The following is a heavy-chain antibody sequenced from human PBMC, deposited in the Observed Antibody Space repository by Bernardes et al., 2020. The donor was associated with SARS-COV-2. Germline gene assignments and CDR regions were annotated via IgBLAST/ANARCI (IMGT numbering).Heavy chain of an antibody. CDR1: GGSISSSTYY. CDR2: IYYSGST. CDR3: ARRYGDYARYFDY. Sequence: SETLSLTCTVSGGSISSSTYYWGWIRQPPGKGLEWIGSIYYSGSTFYNPSLKSRVTISVDTSKNQFSLKLSSVIAADTAVYYCARRYGDYARYFDYWGQGTLVTVSS. V-gene: IGHV4-39*01. D-gene: IGHD4-17*01. J-gene: IGHJ4*02.